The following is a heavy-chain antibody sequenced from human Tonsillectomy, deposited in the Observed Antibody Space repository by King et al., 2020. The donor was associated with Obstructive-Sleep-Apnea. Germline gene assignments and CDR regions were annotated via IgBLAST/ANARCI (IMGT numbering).Heavy chain of an antibody. CDR2: IYYSGST. D-gene: IGHD3-10*01. V-gene: IGHV4-59*08. Sequence: QLQESGPGLVKPSETLSLTCTVSGGSISSYYWSWIRQPPGKGLEWIGYIYYSGSTNYNPFLKSRVTISVDTSKNQFSLKLSSVTAADTAVYYCARLDYYGSGSYPLTFDYWGQGTLVTVSS. CDR1: GGSISSYY. J-gene: IGHJ4*02. CDR3: ARLDYYGSGSYPLTFDY.